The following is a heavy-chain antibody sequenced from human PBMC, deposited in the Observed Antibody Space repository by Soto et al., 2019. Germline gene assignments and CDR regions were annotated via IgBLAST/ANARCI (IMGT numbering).Heavy chain of an antibody. CDR1: GYTFTSYG. J-gene: IGHJ4*02. Sequence: QVQLVQSGAEVREPGASVTVSCKASGYTFTSYGITWVRQAPGQGLEWMGWITAYNGNTNYAQKVQDRVTMTTDTSTSTAYMERRGLRSDDTAVYYCARSPINYGSGSYYINYWGQGSLVTVSS. V-gene: IGHV1-18*01. CDR3: ARSPINYGSGSYYINY. D-gene: IGHD3-10*01. CDR2: ITAYNGNT.